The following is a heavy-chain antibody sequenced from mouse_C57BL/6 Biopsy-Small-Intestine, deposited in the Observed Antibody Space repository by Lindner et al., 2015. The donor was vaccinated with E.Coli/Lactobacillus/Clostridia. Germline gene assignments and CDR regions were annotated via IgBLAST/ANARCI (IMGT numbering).Heavy chain of an antibody. CDR1: GYSFTSYX. Sequence: VQLQESGAELVKPGASVKMSCKASGYSFTSYXKNWVRQRPGQGLEWIGWIYPRDGSIKYNENFKGKATLTVDTSSSTAYMELRSLTSEDSAVYYCASYGYDFDYWGQGTTLTVSS. D-gene: IGHD2-2*01. V-gene: IGHV1-85*01. J-gene: IGHJ2*01. CDR3: ASYGYDFDY. CDR2: IYPRDGSI.